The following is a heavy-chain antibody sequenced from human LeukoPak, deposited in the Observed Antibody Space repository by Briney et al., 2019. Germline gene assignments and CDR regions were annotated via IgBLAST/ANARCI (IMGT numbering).Heavy chain of an antibody. Sequence: GGSLRLSCAASGFTFSSSAMSWVRQAPGKGLEWVSAISGGGSSTLYADSVKGRFTISRDKTKNTLYLQMNSLRAEDTAVYYCAKSAYYDASGYYREYYFDYWGQGTLVTVSS. J-gene: IGHJ4*02. V-gene: IGHV3-23*01. D-gene: IGHD3-22*01. CDR3: AKSAYYDASGYYREYYFDY. CDR2: ISGGGSST. CDR1: GFTFSSSA.